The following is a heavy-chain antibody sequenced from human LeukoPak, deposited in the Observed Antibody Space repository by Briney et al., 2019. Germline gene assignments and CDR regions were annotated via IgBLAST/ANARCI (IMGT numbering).Heavy chain of an antibody. CDR3: AREVWSRDIGSLFDY. Sequence: ASVKVSCKTSGYNFKTSGITWVRQAPGQGLEWMGWISAQTGERHYAEKLQGRVTMTTDTSRSTGYMELKSLTPDDTAVYYCAREVWSRDIGSLFDYWGQGTLVIVSS. CDR2: ISAQTGER. D-gene: IGHD1-26*01. CDR1: GYNFKTSG. J-gene: IGHJ4*02. V-gene: IGHV1-18*04.